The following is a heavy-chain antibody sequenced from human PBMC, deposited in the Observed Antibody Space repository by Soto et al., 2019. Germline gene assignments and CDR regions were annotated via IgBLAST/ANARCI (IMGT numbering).Heavy chain of an antibody. CDR1: GGSTSSYY. CDR3: ARDYYDSSGRRYNWFDP. D-gene: IGHD3-22*01. Sequence: LSLTCTVSGGSTSSYYWSWIRQPAGKGLEWIGRIYTSGSTNYNPSLKSRVTMSVDTSKNQFSLKLSSVTAADTAVYYCARDYYDSSGRRYNWFDPWGQGTLVTVSS. V-gene: IGHV4-4*07. CDR2: IYTSGST. J-gene: IGHJ5*02.